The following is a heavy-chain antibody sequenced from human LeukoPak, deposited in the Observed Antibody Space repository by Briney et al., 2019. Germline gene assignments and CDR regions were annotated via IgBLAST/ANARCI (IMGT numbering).Heavy chain of an antibody. V-gene: IGHV3-23*01. Sequence: GGSLRLSCVVPGFTLASSAISWVRQAPGRVLEWVSTIFGGEGTYYAESVKGRFTISRDYSKNTLYLQMSSLSAEDTAVYYCTRRTGPGGFDPCGQGTLVTVSS. CDR1: GFTLASSA. D-gene: IGHD7-27*01. J-gene: IGHJ5*02. CDR2: IFGGEGT. CDR3: TRRTGPGGFDP.